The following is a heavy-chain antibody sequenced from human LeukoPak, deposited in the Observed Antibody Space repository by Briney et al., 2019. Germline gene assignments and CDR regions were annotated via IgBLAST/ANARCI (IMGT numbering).Heavy chain of an antibody. D-gene: IGHD6-13*01. J-gene: IGHJ6*03. Sequence: GASVKVSCKASGYTFTGYYMHWVRQAPGQGLEWMGWINPNSGGTNYAQKFQGRVTMTRDTSISTAYMELSRLRSDDTAVYYCARVERYSSSRHHYYYMDVWGKGTTVTVSS. CDR1: GYTFTGYY. V-gene: IGHV1-2*02. CDR3: ARVERYSSSRHHYYYMDV. CDR2: INPNSGGT.